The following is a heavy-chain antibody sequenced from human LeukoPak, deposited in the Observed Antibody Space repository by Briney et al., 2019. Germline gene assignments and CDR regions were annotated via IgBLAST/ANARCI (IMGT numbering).Heavy chain of an antibody. D-gene: IGHD3-10*01. J-gene: IGHJ5*02. CDR1: GGSISSSSHY. Sequence: SETLSLTCTVSGGSISSSSHYWSWIRQSPGKGLEWIASINYSGSTYYNPSLKSRVTISVDTSKNQFSLKLSSVTAADTAVYYCARHSEGYASGSYFPSWFDPWGQGTLVTVSS. CDR3: ARHSEGYASGSYFPSWFDP. V-gene: IGHV4-39*01. CDR2: INYSGST.